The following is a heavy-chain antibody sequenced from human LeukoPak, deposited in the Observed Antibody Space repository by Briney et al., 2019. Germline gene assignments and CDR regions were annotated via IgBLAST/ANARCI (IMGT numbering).Heavy chain of an antibody. J-gene: IGHJ4*02. D-gene: IGHD6-13*01. CDR3: AGAPMGAAALY. CDR2: MNPVSGNA. CDR1: GYTFTNFD. V-gene: IGHV1-8*01. Sequence: GASVKVSCKAPGYTFTNFDINWVRQAPGQGLEWMGWMNPVSGNAGSAQKFQGRVTLTRDTSISTAYMELSSLRSDDTAFYYCAGAPMGAAALYWGQGTLVTVSS.